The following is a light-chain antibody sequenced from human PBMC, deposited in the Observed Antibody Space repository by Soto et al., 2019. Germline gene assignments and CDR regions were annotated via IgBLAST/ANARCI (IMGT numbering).Light chain of an antibody. CDR2: EVS. Sequence: QSALTQPASVSGSPGQSITISCTGTSSDVGGYNYVSWYQQHPGKAPKLMIYEVSNRPSGASNRFSGSKSGNTASLTISGLQAEDEADYYCAAWDDGLNGWLFGGGTKLTVL. V-gene: IGLV2-14*01. CDR3: AAWDDGLNGWL. CDR1: SSDVGGYNY. J-gene: IGLJ3*02.